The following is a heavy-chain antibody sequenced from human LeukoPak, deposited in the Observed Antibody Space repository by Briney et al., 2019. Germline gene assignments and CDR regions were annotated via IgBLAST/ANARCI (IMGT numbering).Heavy chain of an antibody. V-gene: IGHV3-53*01. CDR1: GFTVSGNY. CDR2: IYSGGDT. Sequence: GGSLRLSCSASGFTVSGNYMSWVRQAPGKGLEWVSVIYSGGDTYYADSVKGRFTISSDNSQKTLYLQMHRLRAEDTAVYYCAGRPGYCSGAGCPNLDYWGQGTLVTVSS. J-gene: IGHJ4*02. D-gene: IGHD2-15*01. CDR3: AGRPGYCSGAGCPNLDY.